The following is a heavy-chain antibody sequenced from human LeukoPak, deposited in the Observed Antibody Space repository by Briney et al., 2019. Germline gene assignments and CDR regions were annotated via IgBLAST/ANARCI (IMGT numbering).Heavy chain of an antibody. CDR3: ARASYSYDSGWVPFDY. CDR2: IYTSGST. J-gene: IGHJ4*02. V-gene: IGHV4-61*02. CDR1: GNSISSGDYY. D-gene: IGHD3-22*01. Sequence: SETLSLTCSVSGNSISSGDYYWSWIRQPAGKGLEWIGRIYTSGSTTYNPSLKSRVTISGDTSENQFSLRLSSVTAADTAVYYCARASYSYDSGWVPFDYWGQGTLVTVSS.